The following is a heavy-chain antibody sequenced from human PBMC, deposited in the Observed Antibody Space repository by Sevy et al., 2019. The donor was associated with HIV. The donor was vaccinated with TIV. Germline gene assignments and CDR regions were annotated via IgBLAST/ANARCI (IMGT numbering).Heavy chain of an antibody. CDR2: ISYDGSNK. CDR3: AGWGGYRGL. D-gene: IGHD5-12*01. J-gene: IGHJ4*02. CDR1: GFTFSSYA. Sequence: GGSLRLSCAASGFTFSSYAMHWVRQAPGKGLEWVAVISYDGSNKYYADSVKGRFTISRDNSKNTLYLQMNGLRAEDTAVYYWAGWGGYRGLWGQGTLVTVSS. V-gene: IGHV3-30-3*01.